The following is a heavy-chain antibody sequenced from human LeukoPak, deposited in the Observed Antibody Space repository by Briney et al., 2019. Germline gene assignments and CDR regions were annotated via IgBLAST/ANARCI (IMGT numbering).Heavy chain of an antibody. CDR3: AREYCSGDSCYNDAFDM. J-gene: IGHJ3*02. D-gene: IGHD2-15*01. CDR1: GFTVSGNS. Sequence: GGSLRLSCTASGFTVSGNSMSWVRQAPGKGLEWVSFIYSGGNTHYSDSVKGRFTISRDNAKKALYLQMNSLRAEDTAVYYCAREYCSGDSCYNDAFDMWGQGTMVTVSS. V-gene: IGHV3-53*01. CDR2: IYSGGNT.